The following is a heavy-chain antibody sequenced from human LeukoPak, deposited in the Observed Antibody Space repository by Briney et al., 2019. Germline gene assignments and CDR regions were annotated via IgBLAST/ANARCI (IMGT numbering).Heavy chain of an antibody. V-gene: IGHV3-11*04. D-gene: IGHD2-2*01. CDR1: GFTFSDYY. CDR2: ISSSGSTI. CDR3: ARGQDYLYQLLNFDY. J-gene: IGHJ4*02. Sequence: PGGSLRLSCAASGFTFSDYYMSWIRQAPGKGLEWVSYISSSGSTIYYADSVKGRFTISRDNAKNSLYLQMNSLRAEDTAVYYCARGQDYLYQLLNFDYWGQGTLVTVSS.